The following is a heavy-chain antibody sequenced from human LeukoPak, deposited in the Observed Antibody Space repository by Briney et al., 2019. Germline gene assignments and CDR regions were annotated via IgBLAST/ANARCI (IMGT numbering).Heavy chain of an antibody. CDR2: ISSSGSTI. CDR3: ARVLMVGGAPRGIDYYYYYYMDV. CDR1: GFTFSDYY. D-gene: IGHD2-21*01. J-gene: IGHJ6*03. V-gene: IGHV3-11*04. Sequence: PGGSLRLSCAASGFTFSDYYMSWIRQAPGKGLEWVSYISSSGSTIYYADSVKGRFTISRDNAKNSLYLQMNSLRAEDTAVYYCARVLMVGGAPRGIDYYYYYYMDVWGKGTTVTVSS.